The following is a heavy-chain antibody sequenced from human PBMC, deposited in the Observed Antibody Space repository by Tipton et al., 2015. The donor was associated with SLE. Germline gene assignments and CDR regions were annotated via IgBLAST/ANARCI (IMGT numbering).Heavy chain of an antibody. CDR2: ISGSGGST. J-gene: IGHJ6*03. V-gene: IGHV3-23*01. CDR3: ARDGSNKAGPFYYYYYMDV. Sequence: SLRLSCAASGFTFSSYAMSWVRQAPGKGLEWVSAISGSGGSTYYADSVKGRFTISRDNSKNTLYLQMNSLRAEDTAVYYCARDGSNKAGPFYYYYYMDVWGKGTTVTVSS. CDR1: GFTFSSYA. D-gene: IGHD2-15*01.